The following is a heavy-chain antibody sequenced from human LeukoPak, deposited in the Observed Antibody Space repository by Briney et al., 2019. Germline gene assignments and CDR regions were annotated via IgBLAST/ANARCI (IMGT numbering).Heavy chain of an antibody. CDR2: IYYSGST. J-gene: IGHJ4*02. CDR3: ARHGGSQGWFDY. V-gene: IGHV4-39*01. Sequence: PSETLRLTCTVSGGSISSSSYYWGWIRQPPGRGLEWIGSIYYSGSTYYNPSLKSRVTISVDTSKNQFSLKLSSVTAADTAVYYCARHGGSQGWFDYWGQGTLVTVSS. D-gene: IGHD1-26*01. CDR1: GGSISSSSYY.